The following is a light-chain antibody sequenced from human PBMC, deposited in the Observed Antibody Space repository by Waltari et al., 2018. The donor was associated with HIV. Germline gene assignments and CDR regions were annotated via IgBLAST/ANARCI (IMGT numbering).Light chain of an antibody. V-gene: IGLV2-14*03. CDR1: GSDLGVYDF. CDR2: DAT. CDR3: SSFTTSQTYV. Sequence: HSALTQPASVSGSPGQSISISCSGTGSDLGVYDFFSWYQQHPGRPPKLIIYDATNRPSDVSDRFSASKSGTTASLTITGLQDEDEADYFCSSFTTSQTYVFGSGTRVTVL. J-gene: IGLJ1*01.